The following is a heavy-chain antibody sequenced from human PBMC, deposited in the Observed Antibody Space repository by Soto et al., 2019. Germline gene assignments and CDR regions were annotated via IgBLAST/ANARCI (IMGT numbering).Heavy chain of an antibody. D-gene: IGHD3-10*01. CDR1: GGSFSGYY. V-gene: IGHV4-34*01. CDR2: INHSGST. J-gene: IGHJ4*02. CDR3: ARVQRAVRGVIRLFAY. Sequence: SETLSLTCAVYGGSFSGYYWSWIRQPPGKGLEWIGEINHSGSTNYNPSLKSRVTISVDTSKNQFSLKLSSVTAADTAVYYCARVQRAVRGVIRLFAYWGQGTLVTVSS.